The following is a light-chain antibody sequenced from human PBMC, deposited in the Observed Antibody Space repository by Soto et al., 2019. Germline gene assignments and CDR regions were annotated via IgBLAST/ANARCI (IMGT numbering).Light chain of an antibody. J-gene: IGLJ2*01. V-gene: IGLV2-8*01. CDR3: SSYAGSNNLV. Sequence: QSLLTQPPSASGSPGQSVTISCTGTSSDVGGYNYVSWYQQHPGKAPKLMIYEVTKRPSGVPDRFSGSKSGNSASLTVSGLQAEDEADYYCSSYAGSNNLVFGGGTKLPVL. CDR1: SSDVGGYNY. CDR2: EVT.